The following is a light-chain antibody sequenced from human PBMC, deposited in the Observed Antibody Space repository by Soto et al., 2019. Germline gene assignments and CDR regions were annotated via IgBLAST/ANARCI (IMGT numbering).Light chain of an antibody. J-gene: IGKJ2*01. V-gene: IGKV3-11*01. CDR3: QQRSNWPPYT. Sequence: EIEVTQSPATLSLSPAERATLSCRASQSVSSYLAWYQQKPGQAPRLLIYDASNRATGIPARFSGSGSGTDFTLTISSLEPEDFAVYYCQQRSNWPPYTFGQGTKLEIK. CDR2: DAS. CDR1: QSVSSY.